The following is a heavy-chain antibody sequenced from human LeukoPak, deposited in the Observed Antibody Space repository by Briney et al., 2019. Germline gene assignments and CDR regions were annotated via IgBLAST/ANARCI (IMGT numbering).Heavy chain of an antibody. CDR2: IYHSGST. Sequence: SETLSLTCAVSGGSISSSNWWSWVRQPPGKGLEWIGEIYHSGSTNYNPSLKSRVTISVDKSKNQFSLKLSSVTAADTAVYYCASSPAAGGKPFDYWGQGTLVTVSS. CDR3: ASSPAAGGKPFDY. CDR1: GGSISSSNW. J-gene: IGHJ4*02. V-gene: IGHV4-4*02. D-gene: IGHD6-13*01.